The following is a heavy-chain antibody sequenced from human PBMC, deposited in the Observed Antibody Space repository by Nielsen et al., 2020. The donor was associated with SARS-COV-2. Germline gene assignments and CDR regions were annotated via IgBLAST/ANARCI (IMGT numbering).Heavy chain of an antibody. Sequence: GESLKISCAASGFTFSSYGMHWVRQAPGKVLEWVAVIWYDGSNKYYADSVKGRFTISRDNSKNTLYLQMNSLRAEDTAVYYCARALDWYFDLWGRGTLVTVSS. J-gene: IGHJ2*01. V-gene: IGHV3-33*08. CDR3: ARALDWYFDL. CDR2: IWYDGSNK. CDR1: GFTFSSYG.